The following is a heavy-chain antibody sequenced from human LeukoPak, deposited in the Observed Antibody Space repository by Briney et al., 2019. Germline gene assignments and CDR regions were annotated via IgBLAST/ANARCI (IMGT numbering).Heavy chain of an antibody. CDR3: VRDSSVTRMDV. CDR2: ITNDASST. Sequence: QPGGSLRLSCAASGFTFSSDCMHWVRQAPGEGLVWVSRITNDASSTSYADSVKGRFTISRDNAKNTLYLEMSSLRAEDTAVYYCVRDSSVTRMDVWGKGTTVTVSS. V-gene: IGHV3-74*01. D-gene: IGHD4-17*01. J-gene: IGHJ6*04. CDR1: GFTFSSDC.